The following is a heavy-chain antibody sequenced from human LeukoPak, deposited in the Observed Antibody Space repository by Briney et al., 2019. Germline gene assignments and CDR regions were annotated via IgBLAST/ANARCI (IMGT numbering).Heavy chain of an antibody. CDR3: ARRGDSSGSDAFDI. CDR1: GFTFSSYA. CDR2: ISGSGFT. D-gene: IGHD3-22*01. Sequence: GGSLRLSCAASGFTFSSYAMSWVRQAPGKGLEWVSAISGSGFTYYADSVKGRFTISRDNSKNTLYLQMNSLRAEDTAVYYCARRGDSSGSDAFDIWGQGTMVTVSS. V-gene: IGHV3-23*01. J-gene: IGHJ3*02.